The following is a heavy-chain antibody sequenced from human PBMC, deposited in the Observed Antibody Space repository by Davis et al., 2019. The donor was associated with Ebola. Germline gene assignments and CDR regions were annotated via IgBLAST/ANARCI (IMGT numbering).Heavy chain of an antibody. D-gene: IGHD3-10*01. Sequence: ASVKVSCKASGYTFTSYGISWVRQAPGQGLEWMGWISANNGNTNYSQKFQGSVTMTTDTSTSTAYMELRSLRSDDTAVYYCARDPPPLIIMVRGRLDPWGQGTLVTVSS. V-gene: IGHV1-18*04. CDR3: ARDPPPLIIMVRGRLDP. J-gene: IGHJ5*02. CDR1: GYTFTSYG. CDR2: ISANNGNT.